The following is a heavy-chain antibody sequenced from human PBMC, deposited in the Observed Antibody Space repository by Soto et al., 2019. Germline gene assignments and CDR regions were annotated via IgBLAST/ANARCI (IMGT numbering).Heavy chain of an antibody. CDR2: ISRSGGST. CDR3: AKPDGATYNFRG. D-gene: IGHD1-1*01. J-gene: IGHJ4*01. Sequence: EVQLLESGGGSVQPGGSLRLSCAASGFNFNTQSMSWVRQAPGKGLEWVSAISRSGGSTYYADSVKGRFTISRDNSKNTLYLQINCLRAVDTALYYIAKPDGATYNFRGWCQGILILVSS. V-gene: IGHV3-23*01. CDR1: GFNFNTQS.